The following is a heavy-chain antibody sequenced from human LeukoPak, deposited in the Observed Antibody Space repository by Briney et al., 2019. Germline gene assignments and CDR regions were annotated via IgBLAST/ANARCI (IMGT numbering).Heavy chain of an antibody. CDR3: ARRNSSWYFDL. CDR1: GFTFSSYS. D-gene: IGHD1/OR15-1a*01. CDR2: ISSSSSTI. J-gene: IGHJ2*01. Sequence: GGSLRLSCAASGFTFSSYSMNWVRQAPGKGLEWVSYISSSSSTIYYADSVKGRFTISRDNAKNSLYLQMNSLRAEDTAVYYCARRNSSWYFDLWGRGTLVTVSS. V-gene: IGHV3-48*01.